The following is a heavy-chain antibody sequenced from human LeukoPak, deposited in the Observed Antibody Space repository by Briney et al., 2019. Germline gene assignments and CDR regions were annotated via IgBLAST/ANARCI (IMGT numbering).Heavy chain of an antibody. J-gene: IGHJ6*02. D-gene: IGHD6-19*01. V-gene: IGHV1-3*01. Sequence: ASVKVSCKASGYTFTSYAMHWVRQAPGQRLEWMGWINAGNGNTKYSQKFQGRVTITRDTSASTAYMELSSLRSEDTAVYYCAREQAVAVYYYYYGMDVGGQGTTVTVSS. CDR2: INAGNGNT. CDR1: GYTFTSYA. CDR3: AREQAVAVYYYYYGMDV.